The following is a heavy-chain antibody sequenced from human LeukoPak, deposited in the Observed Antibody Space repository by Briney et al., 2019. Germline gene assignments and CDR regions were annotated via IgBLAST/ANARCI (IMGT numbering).Heavy chain of an antibody. J-gene: IGHJ4*02. D-gene: IGHD5-18*01. CDR2: IRFDGTNK. CDR3: AKGYSYGYEY. CDR1: GFTFSSSA. Sequence: PGGSLRLSCAASGFTFSSSAMHWVRQAPGKGLEWEAFIRFDGTNKYYADSVKGRFTISRDNSKNTLYLQMNSLRAEDTAVYYCAKGYSYGYEYWGQGALVTVSS. V-gene: IGHV3-30*02.